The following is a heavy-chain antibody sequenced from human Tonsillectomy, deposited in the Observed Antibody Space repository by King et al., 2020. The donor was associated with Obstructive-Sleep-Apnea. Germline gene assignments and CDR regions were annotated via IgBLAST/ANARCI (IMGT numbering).Heavy chain of an antibody. J-gene: IGHJ4*02. D-gene: IGHD5-18*01. CDR3: ARLYGLWLITGSDGGGNFDC. CDR1: GYTFTSYW. Sequence: VQLVESGAEVKKPGESLKISCKGSGYTFTSYWIGWVRQMPGKGLEWMGIIYPGDSDTRYSPSFQGQVTISADKTISTAYLQFSSLKASDTALYYCARLYGLWLITGSDGGGNFDCWGQGTLVTVSS. V-gene: IGHV5-51*01. CDR2: IYPGDSDT.